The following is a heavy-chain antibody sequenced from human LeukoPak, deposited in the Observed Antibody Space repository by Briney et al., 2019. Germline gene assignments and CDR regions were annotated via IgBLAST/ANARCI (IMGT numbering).Heavy chain of an antibody. CDR1: GGSFSGYY. J-gene: IGHJ5*02. Sequence: KPSETLSLTCAVYGGSFSGYYWSWIRQPPGKGLEWIGEINHSGSTNYNPSLKSRVTISVDTSKNQFSLKLSSVTAADTAVYYCARPFIAAAVNWLDPWGQGTLVTVSS. CDR2: INHSGST. D-gene: IGHD6-13*01. CDR3: ARPFIAAAVNWLDP. V-gene: IGHV4-34*01.